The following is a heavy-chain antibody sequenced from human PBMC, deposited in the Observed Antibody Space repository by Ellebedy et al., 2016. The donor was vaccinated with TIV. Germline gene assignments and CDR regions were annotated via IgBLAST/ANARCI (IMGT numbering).Heavy chain of an antibody. D-gene: IGHD4-23*01. Sequence: ASVKVSXXASGYTFTGYYMHWVRQAPGQGLEWMGWINPNSGGTNYAQKFQGRVSMTRNTSISTAYMELSSLRSEDTAVYYCAFGGNSGCDYWGQGTLVTVSS. CDR2: INPNSGGT. CDR3: AFGGNSGCDY. V-gene: IGHV1-2*02. J-gene: IGHJ4*02. CDR1: GYTFTGYY.